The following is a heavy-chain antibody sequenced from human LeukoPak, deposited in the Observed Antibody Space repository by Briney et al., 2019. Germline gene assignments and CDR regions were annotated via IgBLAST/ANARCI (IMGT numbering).Heavy chain of an antibody. V-gene: IGHV3-48*01. Sequence: GGSLRLSCAASGFTFSSYSMNWVRQAPGKGLEWVSYISSGGSSIYYADSVKGRFTISRDNAKNSLYLQMNSLRAEDTAVYYCARDSALYGDYGVGPLDIWGQGTTVTVSS. CDR3: ARDSALYGDYGVGPLDI. D-gene: IGHD4-17*01. J-gene: IGHJ3*02. CDR1: GFTFSSYS. CDR2: ISSGGSSI.